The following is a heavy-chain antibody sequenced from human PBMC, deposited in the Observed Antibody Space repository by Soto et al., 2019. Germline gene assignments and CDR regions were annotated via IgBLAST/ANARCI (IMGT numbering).Heavy chain of an antibody. CDR2: ISAYNGNT. CDR3: ASVPVRELATISPSDY. Sequence: QVQLVQSGAEVKKTGASVKVSCKASGYTFTSYGISWVRQAPGQGLEWMGWISAYNGNTNYPQKLQGRVTMTTDTSTSTAYMELRGLTSDATAVYYCASVPVRELATISPSDYWGRGTLVTVSS. CDR1: GYTFTSYG. J-gene: IGHJ4*02. V-gene: IGHV1-18*01. D-gene: IGHD5-12*01.